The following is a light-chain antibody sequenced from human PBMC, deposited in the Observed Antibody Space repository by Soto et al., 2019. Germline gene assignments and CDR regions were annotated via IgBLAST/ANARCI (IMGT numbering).Light chain of an antibody. J-gene: IGKJ1*01. CDR1: QSVSSY. V-gene: IGKV3-20*01. Sequence: IVLTQSPAPLSLSPGRRATLSCRASQSVSSYLVWYQHKPGQTPRLLIYDTSTRATGVPTRFSGSRSGAEFTLTINRLESEDFAVYYCQLYGSSPWTFGQGTKVDIK. CDR2: DTS. CDR3: QLYGSSPWT.